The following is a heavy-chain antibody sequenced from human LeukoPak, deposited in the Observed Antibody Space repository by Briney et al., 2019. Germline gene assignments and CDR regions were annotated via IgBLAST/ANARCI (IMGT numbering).Heavy chain of an antibody. J-gene: IGHJ6*04. CDR3: ARVGYRLLDADYGMDV. CDR2: ISSSSSYI. D-gene: IGHD2-2*01. CDR1: GFTFSSYS. Sequence: PGGSLRLSCAASGFTFSSYSMNWVRQAPGKGLEWVSSISSSSSYIYYADSVKGRFTISRDNAKNSLYLQMNSLRAEDTAVYYCARVGYRLLDADYGMDVWGKGTTVTVSS. V-gene: IGHV3-21*01.